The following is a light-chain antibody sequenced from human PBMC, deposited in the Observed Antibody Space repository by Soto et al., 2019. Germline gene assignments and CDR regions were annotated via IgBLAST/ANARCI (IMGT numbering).Light chain of an antibody. CDR1: QSVSSSY. CDR3: QQSGSSSGWT. CDR2: AAS. J-gene: IGKJ1*01. V-gene: IGKV3-20*01. Sequence: EIVLMQSPGTLSLSPGERATLSCRASQSVSSSYLAWYQQRPGQAPRLLIYAASSRATGIPDRFSGSGSGIDFTLTISRLEPEDFAVYYCQQSGSSSGWTFGQGTKVDIK.